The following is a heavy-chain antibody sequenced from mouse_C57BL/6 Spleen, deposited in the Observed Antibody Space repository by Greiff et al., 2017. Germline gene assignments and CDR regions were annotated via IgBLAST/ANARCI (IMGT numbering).Heavy chain of an antibody. Sequence: VMLVESGPELVKPGASVKISCKASGYAFSSSWMNWVKQRPGKGLEWIGRIYPGDGDTNYNGKFKGKATLTADKSSSTAYMQLSSLTSEDSAVYFCARSITTVVADYYAMDYWGQGTSVTVSS. D-gene: IGHD1-1*01. CDR1: GYAFSSSW. CDR3: ARSITTVVADYYAMDY. V-gene: IGHV1-82*01. CDR2: IYPGDGDT. J-gene: IGHJ4*01.